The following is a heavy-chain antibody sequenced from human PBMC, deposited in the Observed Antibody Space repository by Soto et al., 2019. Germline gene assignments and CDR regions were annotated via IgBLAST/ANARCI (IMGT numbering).Heavy chain of an antibody. CDR2: IITIFGTA. V-gene: IGHV1-69*01. CDR1: GGTFSSYA. D-gene: IGHD3-16*02. CDR3: ARVPGLYSSSWYFDL. J-gene: IGHJ2*01. Sequence: QVQLVQSGAEVKKPGSSVKVSCKVSGGTFSSYAISWVRQAPGQGLEWMGGIITIFGTANYAQKFQGRVTINADDSTSTAYVELSSLRAEDTAGYYCARVPGLYSSSWYFDLWGRGTLVTVSS.